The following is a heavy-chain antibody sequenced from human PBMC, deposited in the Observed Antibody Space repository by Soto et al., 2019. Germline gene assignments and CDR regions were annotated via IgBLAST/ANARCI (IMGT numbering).Heavy chain of an antibody. Sequence: QVQLVESGGGVVQPGRSLRLSCAASGFTFSSYGMHWVHQAPGKGLEWVAVISYDGSNKYYADSVKGRFTISRDNSKNTLYLQMNSLRAEDTAVYYCAKDRAQSYYYGSGRDYGMDVWGQGTTVTVSS. CDR2: ISYDGSNK. CDR1: GFTFSSYG. CDR3: AKDRAQSYYYGSGRDYGMDV. D-gene: IGHD3-10*01. J-gene: IGHJ6*02. V-gene: IGHV3-30*18.